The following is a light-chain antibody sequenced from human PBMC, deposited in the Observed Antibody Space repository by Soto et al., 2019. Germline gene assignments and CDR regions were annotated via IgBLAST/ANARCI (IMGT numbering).Light chain of an antibody. Sequence: DIQLTQSPSFLSASVGDRVTITCRASQGINSYLAWYQQKPGKAPKLLMYDASTLQSGVPSRFSGSGSGTEFTLTISSLPPEDSATYYRQQRNNFPPIFGQGTKLEIK. V-gene: IGKV1-9*01. CDR2: DAS. CDR1: QGINSY. J-gene: IGKJ2*01. CDR3: QQRNNFPPI.